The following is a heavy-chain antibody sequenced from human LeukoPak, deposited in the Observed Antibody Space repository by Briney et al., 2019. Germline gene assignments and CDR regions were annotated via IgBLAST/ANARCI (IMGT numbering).Heavy chain of an antibody. Sequence: GGSLRLSCAASGFTFSSYSMNWVRQAPGKGLEWVSSISSSSSYIYYADSVKGRFTISRDNAKNSLYLQMNSLRAEDTAVYYCARVSVNNYDFWSGYYYQYYFDYWGQGTLVTVSS. D-gene: IGHD3-3*01. J-gene: IGHJ4*02. CDR3: ARVSVNNYDFWSGYYYQYYFDY. CDR2: ISSSSSYI. CDR1: GFTFSSYS. V-gene: IGHV3-21*01.